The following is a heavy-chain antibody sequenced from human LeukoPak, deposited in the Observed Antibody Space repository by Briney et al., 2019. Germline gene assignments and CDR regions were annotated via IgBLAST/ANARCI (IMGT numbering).Heavy chain of an antibody. Sequence: PGGSLRLSCAASGFTFSSYAMSWVRQAPGEGLQWVSGISGSGSGTYYADSVRGRFTISRDNSKNTLYLQMNSLRAEDTAVYLCAKDGGPGITMIVVVNYFDYWGQGTLVTVSS. CDR2: ISGSGSGT. J-gene: IGHJ4*02. V-gene: IGHV3-23*01. CDR3: AKDGGPGITMIVVVNYFDY. CDR1: GFTFSSYA. D-gene: IGHD3-22*01.